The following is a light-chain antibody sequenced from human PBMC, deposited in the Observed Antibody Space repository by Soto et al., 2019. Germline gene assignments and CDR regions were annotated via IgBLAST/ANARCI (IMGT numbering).Light chain of an antibody. CDR3: QQYNNWPIT. Sequence: DIQSTQSPSSLSSYLLERATITCQASQDISNYLNWYQQKPGKAPKLLIYDASNLETGVRSRFSGSGSGTEFTLTISSLQPDDFAVYYCQQYNNWPITFGQGTRLEI. CDR1: QDISNY. V-gene: IGKV1-33*01. J-gene: IGKJ5*01. CDR2: DAS.